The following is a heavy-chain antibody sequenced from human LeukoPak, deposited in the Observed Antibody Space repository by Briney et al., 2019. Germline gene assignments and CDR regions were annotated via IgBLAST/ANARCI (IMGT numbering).Heavy chain of an antibody. CDR3: ARGVLGTTNYFDY. V-gene: IGHV4-59*12. D-gene: IGHD1-26*01. CDR1: GGSFSGYY. J-gene: IGHJ4*02. CDR2: IYYSGST. Sequence: SETLSLTCAVYGGSFSGYYWSWIRQPPGKGLEWIGYIYYSGSTNYNPSLKSRVTMSVDTSKNQFSLKLSSVTAADTAVYYCARGVLGTTNYFDYWGQGTLVTVSS.